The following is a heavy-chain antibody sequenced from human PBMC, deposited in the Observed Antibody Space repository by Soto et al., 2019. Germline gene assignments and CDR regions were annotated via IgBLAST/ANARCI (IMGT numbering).Heavy chain of an antibody. CDR1: GYSFTSYW. D-gene: IGHD6-19*01. J-gene: IGHJ5*02. V-gene: IGHV5-10-1*01. CDR2: IEPSDSYT. CDR3: ASSRIAVAGNRDDWFDP. Sequence: DSLKISRNGSGYSFTSYWMSWVRQMPGKGLEWMGRIEPSDSYTNYSPSFQGHVTISADKSISTAYLQWSSLKASDAAMYYCASSRIAVAGNRDDWFDPWGQGTLVTVYS.